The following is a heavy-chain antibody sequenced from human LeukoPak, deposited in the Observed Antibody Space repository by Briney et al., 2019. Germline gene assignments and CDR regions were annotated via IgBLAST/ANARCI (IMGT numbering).Heavy chain of an antibody. V-gene: IGHV4-34*01. CDR1: GGSISSYY. CDR2: INHSGST. Sequence: SETLSLTCTVSGGSISSYYWSWIRQPPGKGLEWIGEINHSGSTNYNPSLKSRVTISVDTSKNQFSLKLSSVTAADTAVYYCARARRYCTNGVCYRYYYYMDVWGKGTTVTVSS. J-gene: IGHJ6*03. CDR3: ARARRYCTNGVCYRYYYYMDV. D-gene: IGHD2-8*01.